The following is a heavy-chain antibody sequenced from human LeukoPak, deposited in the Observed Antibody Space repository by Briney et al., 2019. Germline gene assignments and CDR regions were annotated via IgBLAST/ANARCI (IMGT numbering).Heavy chain of an antibody. J-gene: IGHJ4*02. Sequence: SETLSLTCSVSGGSITSGTFYWGWVRQPPGKGLEWIGTIDYSGSTYFSPSLKSRVTISVDTSKNEFPLKLRSVTAADTAIYYCHMIGRLDLDYWSQGTRVTVSS. CDR3: HMIGRLDLDY. CDR1: GGSITSGTFY. V-gene: IGHV4-39*01. CDR2: IDYSGST. D-gene: IGHD1-26*01.